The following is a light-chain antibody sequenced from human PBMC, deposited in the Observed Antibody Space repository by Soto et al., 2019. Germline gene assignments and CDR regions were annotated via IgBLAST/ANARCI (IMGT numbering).Light chain of an antibody. V-gene: IGLV1-40*01. J-gene: IGLJ3*02. Sequence: VLTQPPSVSGAPGQRVTISCTGSSSNIGAGYDVHWYKQLPGTAPKLLIFGNNNRPSGVPDRFSGSKFGPSASLAITGLQDDDEADYYCQSYDRSLSGTVLGGGTKVTVL. CDR2: GNN. CDR3: QSYDRSLSGTV. CDR1: SSNIGAGYD.